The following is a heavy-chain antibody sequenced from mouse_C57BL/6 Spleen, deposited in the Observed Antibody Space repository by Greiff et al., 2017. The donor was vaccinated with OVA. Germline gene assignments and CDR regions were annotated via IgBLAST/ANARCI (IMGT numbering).Heavy chain of an antibody. Sequence: EVQLQQSGPELVKPGASVKISCKASGYSFTGYYMHWVKQSSEKSLEWIGEINPSTGGTSYNQKFKGKATLTVDKSSSTAYMQLKSLTSEDSAVYYCARGFLRDYYAMDYWGQGTSVTVSS. V-gene: IGHV1-43*01. CDR1: GYSFTGYY. J-gene: IGHJ4*01. CDR2: INPSTGGT. CDR3: ARGFLRDYYAMDY.